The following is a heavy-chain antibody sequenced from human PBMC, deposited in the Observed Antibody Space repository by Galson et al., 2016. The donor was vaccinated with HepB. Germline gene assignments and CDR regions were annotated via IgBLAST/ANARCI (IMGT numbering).Heavy chain of an antibody. J-gene: IGHJ3*01. Sequence: SLRLSCAASGFSFSTYTMGWVRQAPGKGLEWVSTFDFHTGWTLYADSVKGLFTISRDTSKNTLYLQMNSLRVKDTAIYYCSKAYSGGSPYRAFDFRGQGTVVTVSP. V-gene: IGHV3-23*01. CDR1: GFSFSTYT. D-gene: IGHD2-15*01. CDR2: FDFHTGWT. CDR3: SKAYSGGSPYRAFDF.